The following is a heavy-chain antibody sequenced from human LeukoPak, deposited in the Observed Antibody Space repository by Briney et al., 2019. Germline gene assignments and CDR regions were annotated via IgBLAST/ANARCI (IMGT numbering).Heavy chain of an antibody. CDR3: ARDHWDDDAFDI. D-gene: IGHD1-26*01. Sequence: ASVKVSCKASGYTFTGYYMHWVRQAPGQGLEWMGWINPNSGGTNYAQKFQGRVTMTRDTSISTAYMELSRLRSDDTAVYYCARDHWDDDAFDIWGQGTMVTVSS. CDR1: GYTFTGYY. CDR2: INPNSGGT. V-gene: IGHV1-2*02. J-gene: IGHJ3*02.